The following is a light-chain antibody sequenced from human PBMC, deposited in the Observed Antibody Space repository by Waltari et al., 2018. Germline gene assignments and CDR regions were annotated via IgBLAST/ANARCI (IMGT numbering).Light chain of an antibody. J-gene: IGLJ3*02. V-gene: IGLV2-14*01. CDR1: SSAVGSYNY. Sequence: QSALTHPASVSGSPGQSITISCTGTSSAVGSYNYLSWYQQHPGKAPKLMIYDVTKRPSGVSNRFSGSKSGNPASLTISGLQAEDEADYYCSSYTSSSTWVFGGGTKLTVL. CDR3: SSYTSSSTWV. CDR2: DVT.